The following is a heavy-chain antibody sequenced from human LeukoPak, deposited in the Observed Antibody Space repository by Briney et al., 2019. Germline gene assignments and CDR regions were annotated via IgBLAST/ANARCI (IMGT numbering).Heavy chain of an antibody. CDR1: GGTFSSYA. D-gene: IGHD3-3*01. Sequence: SVKVSCKASGGTFSSYAISWVRQAPGQGLEWMGGIIPIFGTANYAQKFQGRVTITADESTSTAYMELSSLRSEDTAVYYCARVLPNYDFWSGYRYLGAFDIWGQGTMVTVSS. J-gene: IGHJ3*02. CDR3: ARVLPNYDFWSGYRYLGAFDI. CDR2: IIPIFGTA. V-gene: IGHV1-69*13.